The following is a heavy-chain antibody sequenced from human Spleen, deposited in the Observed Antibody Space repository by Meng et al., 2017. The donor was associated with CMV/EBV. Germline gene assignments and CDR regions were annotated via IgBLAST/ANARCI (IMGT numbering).Heavy chain of an antibody. V-gene: IGHV4-38-2*02. Sequence: SETLSLTCTVSGYSISSGYYWGWIRQPPGKGLEWIGSIYHSGSTYYNPSLKSRVTISVDTSKNQFSLKLSSVTAADTAVYYCARDEPYCSSTSCYTDYWGQGTLVTVFS. CDR2: IYHSGST. D-gene: IGHD2-2*02. CDR1: GYSISSGYY. CDR3: ARDEPYCSSTSCYTDY. J-gene: IGHJ4*02.